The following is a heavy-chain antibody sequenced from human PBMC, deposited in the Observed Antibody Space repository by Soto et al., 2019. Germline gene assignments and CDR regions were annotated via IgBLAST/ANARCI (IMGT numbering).Heavy chain of an antibody. D-gene: IGHD4-17*01. V-gene: IGHV4-4*02. CDR2: IYHSGST. J-gene: IGHJ5*02. CDR3: ASRLRKIKWFDP. CDR1: SGSISSSNW. Sequence: KASETLSLTCAVSSGSISSSNWWSWVRQPPGKGLEWIGEIYHSGSTNYNPSLKSRVTISVDKSKNQFSLKLSSVTAADTAVYYCASRLRKIKWFDPWGQGTLVTVSS.